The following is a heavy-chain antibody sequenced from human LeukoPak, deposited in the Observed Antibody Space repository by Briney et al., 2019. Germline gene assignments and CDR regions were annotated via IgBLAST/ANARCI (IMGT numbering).Heavy chain of an antibody. D-gene: IGHD1-26*01. J-gene: IGHJ5*02. CDR2: IYYSGGT. V-gene: IGHV4-59*08. CDR1: GGSISSYY. CDR3: ARHNGGSYSSFDP. Sequence: SETLSLTCTVSGGSISSYYWSWIRQPPGKGLEWIGYIYYSGGTNYNPSLKSRVTISVDTSKNQFSLKLSSVTAADTAVYYCARHNGGSYSSFDPWGQGTLVTVSS.